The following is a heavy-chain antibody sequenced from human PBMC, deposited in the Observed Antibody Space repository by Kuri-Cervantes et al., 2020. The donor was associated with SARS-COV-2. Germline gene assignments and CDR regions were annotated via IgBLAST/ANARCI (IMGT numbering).Heavy chain of an antibody. CDR1: RGSISSSSYY. J-gene: IGHJ4*02. D-gene: IGHD2-2*02. CDR2: IYYTGNT. V-gene: IGHV4-39*07. Sequence: SETLSLTCTVSRGSISSSSYYWGWIRQPPGKGLEWIGSIYYTGNTYYNPSLNSRVTMSVDTSKNRFSLKVSSVTAADTAVYYCASQAAKYCSSTSCYTGVFDYWGQGTLVTVSS. CDR3: ASQAAKYCSSTSCYTGVFDY.